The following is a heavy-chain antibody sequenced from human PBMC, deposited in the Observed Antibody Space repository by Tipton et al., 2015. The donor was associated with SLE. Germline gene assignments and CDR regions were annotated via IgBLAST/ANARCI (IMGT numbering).Heavy chain of an antibody. J-gene: IGHJ3*02. CDR1: GFSFSSYA. CDR3: ARAHCSNGVCYTFLDAFDI. D-gene: IGHD2-8*01. Sequence: QLVQSGGGVVQPGRSLRLSCVASGFSFSSYAMHWVRQAPGKGLEWVAVISYHGTNEYYADSVKGRFTISRDNSKNTLSLQMNSLRAGDTAVYYCARAHCSNGVCYTFLDAFDIWGQGTMVTVSS. V-gene: IGHV3-30-3*01. CDR2: ISYHGTNE.